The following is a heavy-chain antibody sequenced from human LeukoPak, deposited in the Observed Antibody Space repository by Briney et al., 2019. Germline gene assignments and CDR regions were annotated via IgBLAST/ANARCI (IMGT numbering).Heavy chain of an antibody. CDR2: IKSDDSST. V-gene: IGHV3-74*01. D-gene: IGHD6-19*01. CDR3: AAVANTGFDY. Sequence: GGSLRLSCAASGFTFSSYWMHWVRQAPGKGLVWVSRIKSDDSSTSYADSVKGRFTISRDNAKNTLYLQMNSLRAEDTAVYYCAAVANTGFDYWGQGTLGTVSS. CDR1: GFTFSSYW. J-gene: IGHJ4*02.